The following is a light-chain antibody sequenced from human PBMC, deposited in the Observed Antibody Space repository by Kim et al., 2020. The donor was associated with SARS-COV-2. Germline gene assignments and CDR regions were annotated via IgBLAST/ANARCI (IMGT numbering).Light chain of an antibody. CDR2: DAT. J-gene: IGKJ3*01. V-gene: IGKV1-9*01. CDR3: QQLNSFPPV. CDR1: QGINTY. Sequence: IHLTQSPSSLSASVGDRVTITCRASQGINTYLAWYQQKPGKAPNLLIYDATTLQSGVPSRFSGGGSGTDFTLTISSLQPEDFATYYCQQLNSFPPVFGPGTKVDIK.